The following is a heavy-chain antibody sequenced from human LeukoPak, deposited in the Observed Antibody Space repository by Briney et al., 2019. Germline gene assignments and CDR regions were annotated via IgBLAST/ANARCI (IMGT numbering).Heavy chain of an antibody. J-gene: IGHJ4*02. CDR2: IYSGGST. Sequence: GGSLRLSCAASGFTVSSNYMSWVRQAPGKGLEWVSVIYSGGSTYYADSVKGRFTISRDNSKNTLYLQMNSLRAEDTAVYYCARLWDYYDSSGYYSHFDYRGQGTLVTVSS. D-gene: IGHD3-22*01. CDR1: GFTVSSNY. V-gene: IGHV3-53*01. CDR3: ARLWDYYDSSGYYSHFDY.